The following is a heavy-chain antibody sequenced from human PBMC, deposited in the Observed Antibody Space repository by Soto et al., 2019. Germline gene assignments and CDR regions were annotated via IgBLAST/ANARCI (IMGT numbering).Heavy chain of an antibody. D-gene: IGHD3-16*01. J-gene: IGHJ3*01. V-gene: IGHV3-74*01. CDR3: VRGDRWGFDL. CDR2: IQNDGTVT. CDR1: GSTFNYYW. Sequence: EVQVVESGGGLVRPGGSLRLSCAASGSTFNYYWMHWVRQAPGTGLVWVSHIQNDGTVTNYADSVKGRFTISRDNAKNTLYLQMNSLRVEDTAVYYCVRGDRWGFDLWGQGTMVTVSS.